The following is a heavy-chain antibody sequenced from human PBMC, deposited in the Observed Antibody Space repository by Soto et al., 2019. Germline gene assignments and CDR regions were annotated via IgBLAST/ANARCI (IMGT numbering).Heavy chain of an antibody. Sequence: QVQLAESGGGLVEPGGYLRISCAASGFTFSDYDMSWIRQSPGKGLEWVSFVSSSGTTMYFADSVKGRFTISRDNAKNSLYLQMNSLRAEDTAVYYCARMGPRAARPSYWGQGTLVTGSS. CDR1: GFTFSDYD. CDR3: ARMGPRAARPSY. CDR2: VSSSGTTM. V-gene: IGHV3-11*01. J-gene: IGHJ4*02. D-gene: IGHD6-6*01.